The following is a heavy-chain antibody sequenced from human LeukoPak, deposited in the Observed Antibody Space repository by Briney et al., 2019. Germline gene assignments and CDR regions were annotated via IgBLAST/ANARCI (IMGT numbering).Heavy chain of an antibody. CDR3: AKLSPRGSEVVVITSFDY. CDR1: VFTFSSYA. D-gene: IGHD3-22*01. Sequence: GGSLRLSCAASVFTFSSYAMSWVRQAPGKGLEWVSPISGSGGSTYYADSVKGRFTISRDNSKNTLYLQMNSLRAEDTAVYYCAKLSPRGSEVVVITSFDYWGQGTLVTVSS. V-gene: IGHV3-23*01. J-gene: IGHJ4*02. CDR2: ISGSGGST.